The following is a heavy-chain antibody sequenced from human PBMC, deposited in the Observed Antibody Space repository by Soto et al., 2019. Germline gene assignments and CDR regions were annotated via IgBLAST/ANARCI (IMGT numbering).Heavy chain of an antibody. CDR2: ISAYNGNT. J-gene: IGHJ4*02. V-gene: IGHV1-18*04. Sequence: QVQLVQSGAEVKKPGASVKVSCKASGYNFTSSGISWVRQAPGQGLEWMGWISAYNGNTNDAQKLQGRVTMTTDTSTSTAYMELMSLRSDDTAVYYCSGGGSIAAPRHRPNCLDYWGQGTLVTVSS. D-gene: IGHD6-6*01. CDR3: SGGGSIAAPRHRPNCLDY. CDR1: GYNFTSSG.